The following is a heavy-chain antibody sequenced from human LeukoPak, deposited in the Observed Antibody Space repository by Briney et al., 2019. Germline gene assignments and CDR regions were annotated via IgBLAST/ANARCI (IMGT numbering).Heavy chain of an antibody. V-gene: IGHV4-39*07. CDR2: IYYSGST. J-gene: IGHJ4*02. Sequence: PSETLSLTCTVSGGSISSSSYYWGWIRQPPGKGLEWIGSIYYSGSTNYNPSLKSRVTISVDTSKNQFSLKLSSVTAADTAVYYCARRRTQMITFGGVARYYFDYWGQGTLVTVSS. CDR1: GGSISSSSYY. D-gene: IGHD3-16*01. CDR3: ARRRTQMITFGGVARYYFDY.